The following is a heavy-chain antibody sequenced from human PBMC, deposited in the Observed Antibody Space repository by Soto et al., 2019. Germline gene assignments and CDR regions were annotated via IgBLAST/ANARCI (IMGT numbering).Heavy chain of an antibody. V-gene: IGHV3-48*02. CDR1: GFTFSSYS. J-gene: IGHJ3*02. CDR3: ARAQVITGASDAFDI. Sequence: PGGSLRLSCAASGFTFSSYSMNWVRQAPGKGLEWVSFISGSRSTIYYADSVKGRFTISRDNAKNSLYLQMNSLRDEDTAVYYCARAQVITGASDAFDIWGQGTMVTVSS. D-gene: IGHD7-27*01. CDR2: ISGSRSTI.